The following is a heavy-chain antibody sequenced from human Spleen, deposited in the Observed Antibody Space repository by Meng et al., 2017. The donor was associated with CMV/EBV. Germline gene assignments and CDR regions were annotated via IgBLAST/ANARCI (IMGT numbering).Heavy chain of an antibody. CDR1: GFTFNGYW. J-gene: IGHJ4*02. Sequence: GESLKISCAASGFTFNGYWLHWVRQAPGKGLEWVSRINSDGSITSHADSVKGRFTVSRDNAKNSLYLQMNSLRAEDTAVYYCAREGGVIVPAAYFDYWGQGTLVTVSS. V-gene: IGHV3-74*01. D-gene: IGHD2-2*01. CDR2: INSDGSIT. CDR3: AREGGVIVPAAYFDY.